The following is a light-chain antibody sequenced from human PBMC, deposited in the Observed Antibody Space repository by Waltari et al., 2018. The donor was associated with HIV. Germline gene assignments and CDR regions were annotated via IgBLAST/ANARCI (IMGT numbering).Light chain of an antibody. V-gene: IGLV1-44*01. CDR3: AAWDDSLRGV. Sequence: QSVLTQPPSASGTPGQRVTISCSGSSSNIGSNTVNWYQQLPGTAPKLLIYSNNRRPSGLPDRFSGSKSGTSASLAISGLQSEDEADYYCAAWDDSLRGVFGGGTKLTVL. CDR2: SNN. J-gene: IGLJ2*01. CDR1: SSNIGSNT.